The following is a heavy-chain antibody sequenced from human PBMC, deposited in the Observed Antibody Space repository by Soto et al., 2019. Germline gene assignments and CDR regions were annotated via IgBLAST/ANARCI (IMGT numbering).Heavy chain of an antibody. Sequence: GGPLRLSCAASGFTFSSYAMRWVRQAPEKGLEWVSAISGNGGSTYYADSVKGRFTISRDNSNNTLYPQMNSLRAEDTAVYYCAKDFLKGYSSGWYFDYWGQGTLVTVSS. D-gene: IGHD6-19*01. V-gene: IGHV3-23*01. CDR3: AKDFLKGYSSGWYFDY. CDR1: GFTFSSYA. J-gene: IGHJ4*02. CDR2: ISGNGGST.